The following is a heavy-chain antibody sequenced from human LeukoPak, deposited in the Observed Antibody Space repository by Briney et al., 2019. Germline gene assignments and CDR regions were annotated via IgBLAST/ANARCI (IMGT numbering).Heavy chain of an antibody. J-gene: IGHJ5*02. D-gene: IGHD6-13*01. V-gene: IGHV1-69*13. CDR3: AHYSQDRIAAAGTGWFDP. CDR1: GGTCSSYA. Sequence: SVKVSCKASGGTCSSYAISWVRQAPGQGLEWMGGIIPIFGTANYAQKFQGRVTITADESTSTAYMELSSLRSEDTAVYYCAHYSQDRIAAAGTGWFDPWGQGTLATVST. CDR2: IIPIFGTA.